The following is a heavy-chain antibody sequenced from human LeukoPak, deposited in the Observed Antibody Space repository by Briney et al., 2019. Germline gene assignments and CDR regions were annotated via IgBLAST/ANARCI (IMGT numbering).Heavy chain of an antibody. CDR3: ARHAYCGGDCFGGAFEI. V-gene: IGHV4-59*08. D-gene: IGHD2-21*02. CDR2: VYYSGST. J-gene: IGHJ3*02. Sequence: PSETLSFTGTVSGGSISYYSWSWIRQPPGKGLEWIGYVYYSGSTSYNPSLKSRVTISLDTSKHQFSLKLNSVTAADTAVYYCARHAYCGGDCFGGAFEIWGQGTMVTVSS. CDR1: GGSISYYS.